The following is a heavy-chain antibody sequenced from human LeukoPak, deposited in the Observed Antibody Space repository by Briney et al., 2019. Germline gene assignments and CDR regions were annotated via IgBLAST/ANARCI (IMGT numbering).Heavy chain of an antibody. CDR3: ARDVEIVYGMDV. CDR2: IKQDGSEK. J-gene: IGHJ6*02. V-gene: IGHV3-7*01. D-gene: IGHD5-24*01. Sequence: GGSLRLSCVASGFTFSSYWMSWVRQAPGKGLEWVANIKQDGSEKYYVDSVKGRFTISRDNAKNSLYLQMNSLRAEDTAVYYCARDVEIVYGMDVWGQGTTVTVSS. CDR1: GFTFSSYW.